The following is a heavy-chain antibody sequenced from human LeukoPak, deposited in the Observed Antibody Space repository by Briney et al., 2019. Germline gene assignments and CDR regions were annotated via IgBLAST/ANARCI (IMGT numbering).Heavy chain of an antibody. J-gene: IGHJ5*01. Sequence: SETLSLTCTVSGGSISSYYWSWIRQPAGKGLEWIGRIYTSGSTNYNPSLKSRVTISVDTSKNQFSLKLSSVTAADTAVYYCARFATETVPNWLDSWGQGTLVTVSS. CDR1: GGSISSYY. V-gene: IGHV4-4*07. D-gene: IGHD2-21*02. CDR3: ARFATETVPNWLDS. CDR2: IYTSGST.